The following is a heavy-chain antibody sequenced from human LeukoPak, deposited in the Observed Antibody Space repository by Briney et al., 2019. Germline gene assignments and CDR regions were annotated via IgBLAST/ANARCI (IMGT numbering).Heavy chain of an antibody. CDR1: GFTFSSYA. J-gene: IGHJ6*02. V-gene: IGHV3-30-3*01. CDR3: ARSISGYCSGGSCCGAYYYYGMDV. CDR2: ISYDGSNK. D-gene: IGHD2-15*01. Sequence: GRSLRLSCAASGFTFSSYAMHWVRQAPGKGLEWVAVISYDGSNKYYADSVKGRFTITRDNSKNTLYLQMNSLRAEDTAVYYCARSISGYCSGGSCCGAYYYYGMDVWGQGTTVTVSS.